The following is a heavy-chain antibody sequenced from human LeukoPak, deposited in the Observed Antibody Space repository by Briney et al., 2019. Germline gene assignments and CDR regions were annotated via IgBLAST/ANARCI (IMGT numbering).Heavy chain of an antibody. CDR1: GGSISSYY. J-gene: IGHJ4*02. CDR3: ARGGDTPPNYYGSGSYYGY. V-gene: IGHV4-59*01. D-gene: IGHD3-10*01. CDR2: IYYSGST. Sequence: PSETLSLTCTVSGGSISSYYWSWIRQPPGKGLEWIGYIYYSGSTNYNPSLKSRVTISVDTSKNQFSLKLSSVTAADTAVYYCARGGDTPPNYYGSGSYYGYWGQGTLVTDPS.